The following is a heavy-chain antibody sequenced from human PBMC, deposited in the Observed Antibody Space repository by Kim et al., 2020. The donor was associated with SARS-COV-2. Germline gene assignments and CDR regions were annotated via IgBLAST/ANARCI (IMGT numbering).Heavy chain of an antibody. Sequence: SETLSLTCTVSGGSISSFYWSWIRQPPGKGLEWIGYIYYSGSTNYNPSLKSRVTISVDTFKNQFSLKLTSVTAADTAVYYCARAGYYYDSSGYKWFDPWGQGTLVTVSS. J-gene: IGHJ5*02. CDR1: GGSISSFY. CDR2: IYYSGST. CDR3: ARAGYYYDSSGYKWFDP. D-gene: IGHD3-22*01. V-gene: IGHV4-59*01.